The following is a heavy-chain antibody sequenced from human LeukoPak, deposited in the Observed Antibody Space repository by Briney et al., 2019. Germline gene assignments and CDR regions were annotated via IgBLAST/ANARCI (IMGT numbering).Heavy chain of an antibody. CDR1: GGSISTYY. J-gene: IGHJ6*02. Sequence: PSETLSLTCTVSGGSISTYYWSWIRRPPGKGLEWIGYIYYSGSTNYNPSLKSRVTISVDTSKNQFSLKLTSVTAADTAVYYCVRDRDSGTYYYYYGMDAWGQGTTVTVSS. D-gene: IGHD1-26*01. CDR2: IYYSGST. CDR3: VRDRDSGTYYYYYGMDA. V-gene: IGHV4-59*01.